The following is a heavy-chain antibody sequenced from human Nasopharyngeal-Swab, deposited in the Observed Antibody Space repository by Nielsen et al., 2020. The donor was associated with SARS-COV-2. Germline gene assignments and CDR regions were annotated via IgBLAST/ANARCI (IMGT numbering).Heavy chain of an antibody. CDR1: GGSISSYY. V-gene: IGHV4-59*01. CDR2: IYYSGST. Sequence: SETLSLTCTVSGGSISSYYWSSIRQPPGKGLEWIGYIYYSGSTNYNPSLKSRVTISVDTSKNQFSLKLSSVTAADTAVYYCARVPPSFYYYYGMDVWGQGTTVTVSS. CDR3: ARVPPSFYYYYGMDV. J-gene: IGHJ6*02.